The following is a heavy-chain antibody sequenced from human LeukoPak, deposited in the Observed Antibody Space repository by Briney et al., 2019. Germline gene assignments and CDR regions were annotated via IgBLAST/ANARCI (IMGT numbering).Heavy chain of an antibody. CDR3: ARGNYDSSGSLDY. CDR1: GFTFGSYG. CDR2: IWYDGRNK. V-gene: IGHV3-33*01. J-gene: IGHJ4*02. D-gene: IGHD3-22*01. Sequence: GRSLRLSCAASGFTFGSYGMHWVRQAPGKGLEWVAVIWYDGRNKYYADSVKGRFTISRDNSKNTLYLQMNSLRAEDTAVYYCARGNYDSSGSLDYWGQGTLVTVSS.